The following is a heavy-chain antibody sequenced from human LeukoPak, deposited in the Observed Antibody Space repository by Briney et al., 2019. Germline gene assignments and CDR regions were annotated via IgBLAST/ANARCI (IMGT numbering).Heavy chain of an antibody. Sequence: GGSLRLSCAASGFTFSSYWMHWVRQAPGKGLVWVSYISGDGSRTTYADSVKGRFTISRDNAKNTLDLQMNSLRAEDTAVYYCARDQRYCSSSSCPWEPFDYWGQGTLVTVSS. J-gene: IGHJ4*02. CDR2: ISGDGSRT. CDR1: GFTFSSYW. D-gene: IGHD2-2*01. CDR3: ARDQRYCSSSSCPWEPFDY. V-gene: IGHV3-74*01.